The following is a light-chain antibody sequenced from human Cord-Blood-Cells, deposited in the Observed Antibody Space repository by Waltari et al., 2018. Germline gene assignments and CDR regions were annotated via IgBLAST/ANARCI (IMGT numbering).Light chain of an antibody. Sequence: ELVLPQSPATPSLSPGERATLSGRASQRVSSYLAWYQPIPGQAPRHLVYGASDKATGIHAKYSGSESGTDFTLSISSRVPVDVAVYWSQQRSNWPGLTCGGGTKVEIK. CDR2: GAS. CDR1: QRVSSY. J-gene: IGKJ4*01. V-gene: IGKV3-11*01. CDR3: QQRSNWPGLT.